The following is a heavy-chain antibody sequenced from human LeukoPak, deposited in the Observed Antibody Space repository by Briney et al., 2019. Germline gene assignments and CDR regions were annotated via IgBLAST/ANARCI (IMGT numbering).Heavy chain of an antibody. Sequence: SETLSLTCAVSGYSISSGYYWGWIRQPPGKGLEFIGSIHHTGGTHHNPSLKSRVTMSMDTSRNQTSLKLSFVTAADTAVYYCARYGSGFDDCWGQGTLVTVSS. CDR1: GYSISSGYY. CDR3: ARYGSGFDDC. CDR2: IHHTGGT. V-gene: IGHV4-38-2*01. J-gene: IGHJ4*02. D-gene: IGHD3-10*01.